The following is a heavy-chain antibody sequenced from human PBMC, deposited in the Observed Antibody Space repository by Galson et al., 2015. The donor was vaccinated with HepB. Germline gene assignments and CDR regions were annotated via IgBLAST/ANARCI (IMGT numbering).Heavy chain of an antibody. CDR2: IIPIFGTA. D-gene: IGHD6-13*01. Sequence: SVKVSCKASGGTFSSYAISWVRQAPGQGLEWMGGIIPIFGTANYAQKFQGRVTITADESTSTAYMELSSLRSEDTAVYYCARGLVGYSSSWYLRGAYYYYGMDVWGQGTTVTVS. CDR3: ARGLVGYSSSWYLRGAYYYYGMDV. V-gene: IGHV1-69*13. J-gene: IGHJ6*02. CDR1: GGTFSSYA.